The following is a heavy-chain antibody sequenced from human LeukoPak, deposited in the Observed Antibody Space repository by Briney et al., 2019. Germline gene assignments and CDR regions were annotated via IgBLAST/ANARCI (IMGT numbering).Heavy chain of an antibody. Sequence: PGGSLRLYGAGSGFTFSSYSMKWVGQAPGKGLEWVSYISSSSSTIYYADSVKGRFTISRDNAKNSLYLQMNSLRDEDTAVYYCATLDDYGDYALDCWGQGTLVTVSS. D-gene: IGHD4-17*01. CDR3: ATLDDYGDYALDC. J-gene: IGHJ4*02. CDR2: ISSSSSTI. V-gene: IGHV3-48*02. CDR1: GFTFSSYS.